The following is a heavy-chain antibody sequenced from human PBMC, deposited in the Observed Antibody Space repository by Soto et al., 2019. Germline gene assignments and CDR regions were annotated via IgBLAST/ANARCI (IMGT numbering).Heavy chain of an antibody. CDR1: GYTFSSYY. CDR2: INPSGVKT. V-gene: IGHV1-46*01. J-gene: IGHJ4*02. D-gene: IGHD5-12*01. CDR3: ARAGTGHNSGWTSELGY. Sequence: QVQLVQSGAELRKPGASVKVSCKASGYTFSSYYVHWVRQAPGQGLEWMGLINPSGVKTTYAQKFQGRVTMTRDTATTTGYMELSGLRSEDTAVYYCARAGTGHNSGWTSELGYWGQGTLVTVSS.